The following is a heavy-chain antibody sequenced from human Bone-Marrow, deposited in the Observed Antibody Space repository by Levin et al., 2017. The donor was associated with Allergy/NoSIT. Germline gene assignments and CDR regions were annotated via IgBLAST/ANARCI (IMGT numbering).Heavy chain of an antibody. CDR3: TRHDGYCISTSCPSDYGMDV. D-gene: IGHD2-2*03. CDR2: IRSKANSYAT. CDR1: GFTFSGSA. Sequence: LAGGSLRLSCAASGFTFSGSAMHWVRQASGKGLEWVGRIRSKANSYATAYAASVKGRFTISRDDSKNTAYLQMNSLKTEDTAVYYCTRHDGYCISTSCPSDYGMDVWGQGTTVTVSS. V-gene: IGHV3-73*01. J-gene: IGHJ6*02.